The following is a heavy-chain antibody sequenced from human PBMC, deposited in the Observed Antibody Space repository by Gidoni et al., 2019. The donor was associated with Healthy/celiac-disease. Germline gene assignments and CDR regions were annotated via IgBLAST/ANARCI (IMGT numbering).Heavy chain of an antibody. D-gene: IGHD3-22*01. Sequence: QVQLQESGPGLVKPSQTLSLTCTVSGGSISSGDYYWSWIRQPPGKGLEWIGYIYYSGSTYYNPSLKSRVTISVDTSKNQFSLKLSSVTAADTAVYYCARWPFWTTMIDNAFDIWGQGTMVTVSS. CDR3: ARWPFWTTMIDNAFDI. CDR1: GGSISSGDYY. V-gene: IGHV4-30-4*01. CDR2: IYYSGST. J-gene: IGHJ3*02.